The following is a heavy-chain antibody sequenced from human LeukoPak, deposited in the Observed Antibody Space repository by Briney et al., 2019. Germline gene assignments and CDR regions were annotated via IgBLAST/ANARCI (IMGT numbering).Heavy chain of an antibody. D-gene: IGHD3-10*01. Sequence: SETLSLACTVSGGSISYYWSWIRQPAGKGLEWIGRIYTSGSTNYNPSLKSRVTISVDTSKNQFSLKLSSVTAADTDVYYCARTPPLWFGESWGQGTLVTVSS. CDR2: IYTSGST. V-gene: IGHV4-4*07. J-gene: IGHJ4*02. CDR3: ARTPPLWFGES. CDR1: GGSISYY.